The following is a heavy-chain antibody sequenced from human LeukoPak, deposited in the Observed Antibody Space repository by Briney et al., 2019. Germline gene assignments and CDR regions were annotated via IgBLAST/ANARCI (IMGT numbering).Heavy chain of an antibody. Sequence: PGGSLRLSCAASGFTFSSYWMHWVRQAPGKGLVWVSRINSDGSSTSYADSVKGRFTISRDNSKNTLYLQTNSLRAEDTAVYYCAKGRITMIVVVITTGGAFDIWGQGTMVTVSS. CDR3: AKGRITMIVVVITTGGAFDI. D-gene: IGHD3-22*01. CDR1: GFTFSSYW. CDR2: INSDGSST. J-gene: IGHJ3*02. V-gene: IGHV3-74*01.